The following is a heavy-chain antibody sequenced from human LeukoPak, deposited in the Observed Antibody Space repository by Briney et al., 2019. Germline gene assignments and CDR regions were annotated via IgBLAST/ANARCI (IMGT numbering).Heavy chain of an antibody. Sequence: GGSLRVSCAASGFTVSSNYMSWVRQAPGKGLEWVSVIYSGGSTYYADSVKGRFTISRDNSKNTLYLQMNSLRAEDTAVYYCARGGWVYYDFWSGSLGMDVWGQGTTVTVSS. J-gene: IGHJ6*02. CDR1: GFTVSSNY. CDR2: IYSGGST. CDR3: ARGGWVYYDFWSGSLGMDV. V-gene: IGHV3-53*01. D-gene: IGHD3-3*01.